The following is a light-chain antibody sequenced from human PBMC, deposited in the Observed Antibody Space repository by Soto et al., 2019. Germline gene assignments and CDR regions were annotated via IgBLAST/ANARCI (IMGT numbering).Light chain of an antibody. J-gene: IGLJ2*01. CDR2: ENN. V-gene: IGLV6-57*04. Sequence: NFMLTQPHSVSESPGKTLSISCARSSGSIANNYVQWYQQRPGSAPTTVIYENNPRLSGVPDRFSGSTDCSSNSASLTISGLQTEDEADYYCKSYDIDFLVFGGATNLTVL. CDR3: KSYDIDFLV. CDR1: SGSIANNY.